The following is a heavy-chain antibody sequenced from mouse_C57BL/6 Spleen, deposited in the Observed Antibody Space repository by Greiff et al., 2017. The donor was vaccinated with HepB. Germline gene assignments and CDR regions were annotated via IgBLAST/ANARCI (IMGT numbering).Heavy chain of an antibody. CDR1: GFTFSSYA. CDR2: ISDGGSYT. CDR3: AREWDSNYGYFDV. D-gene: IGHD2-5*01. V-gene: IGHV5-4*01. Sequence: EVQLVESGGGLVKPGGSLKLSCAASGFTFSSYAMSWVRQTPEKRLEWVATISDGGSYTYYPDNVKGRFTISRDNAKNNLYLQMSHLKSEDTAMYYCAREWDSNYGYFDVWGTGTTVTVSS. J-gene: IGHJ1*03.